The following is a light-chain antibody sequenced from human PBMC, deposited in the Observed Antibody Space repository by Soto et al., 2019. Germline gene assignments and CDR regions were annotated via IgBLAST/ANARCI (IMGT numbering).Light chain of an antibody. CDR2: RAS. CDR1: QTLSRSY. J-gene: IGKJ2*01. CDR3: QQYDSSPDKYT. V-gene: IGKV3-20*01. Sequence: VVLTQSPGTLSLSPGERATLSCRASQTLSRSYLAWYQQKPGQAPRLLIFRASSRATGIPDRFSGSGSGTYFTLTISRLEPEDFAVYYCQQYDSSPDKYTFGQGTKLEIK.